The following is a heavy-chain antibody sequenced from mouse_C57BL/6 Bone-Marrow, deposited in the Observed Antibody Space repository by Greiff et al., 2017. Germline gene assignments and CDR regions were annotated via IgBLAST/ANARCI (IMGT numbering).Heavy chain of an antibody. V-gene: IGHV3-6*01. J-gene: IGHJ3*01. D-gene: IGHD3-2*02. Sequence: EVKLMESGPGLVKPSQSLSLTCSVTGYSITSGYYWNWIRQFPGNKLEWMGYISYDGSNNYNPSLKNRISNTRDTSKNQFFLKLNSVTTEDTATYYCALSGMAWFAYWGQGTLVTVSA. CDR1: GYSITSGYY. CDR3: ALSGMAWFAY. CDR2: ISYDGSN.